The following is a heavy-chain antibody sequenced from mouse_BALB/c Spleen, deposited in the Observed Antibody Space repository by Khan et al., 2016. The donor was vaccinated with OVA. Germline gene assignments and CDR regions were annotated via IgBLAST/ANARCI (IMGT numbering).Heavy chain of an antibody. D-gene: IGHD1-1*01. Sequence: VQLKESGGDLVKPGGSLKLSCAASGFTFSTYGMSWVRQIPDKRLEWVSAISTGGSYTYYPDSEKGRFTISRDNAKNTLYLQMSSLKSEDTAMYYCTRLAYYYNSEGFAYWGQGTLVTVSA. J-gene: IGHJ3*01. CDR3: TRLAYYYNSEGFAY. V-gene: IGHV5-6*01. CDR1: GFTFSTYG. CDR2: ISTGGSYT.